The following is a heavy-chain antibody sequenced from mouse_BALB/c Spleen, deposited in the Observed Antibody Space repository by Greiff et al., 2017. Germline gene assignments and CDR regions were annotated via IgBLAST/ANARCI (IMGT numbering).Heavy chain of an antibody. CDR2: IWAGGST. Sequence: VKLMESGPGLVAPSQSLSITCTVSGFSLTSYGVHWVRQPPGKGLEWLGVIWAGGSTNYNSALMSRLSISIDNSKSQVFLKMNSLQTDDTAMYYCARDRQLGLRGAMDYWGQGTSVTVSS. J-gene: IGHJ4*01. D-gene: IGHD3-2*01. CDR1: GFSLTSYG. V-gene: IGHV2-9*02. CDR3: ARDRQLGLRGAMDY.